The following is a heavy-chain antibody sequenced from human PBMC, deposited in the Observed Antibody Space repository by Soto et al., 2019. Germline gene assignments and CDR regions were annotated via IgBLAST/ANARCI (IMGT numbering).Heavy chain of an antibody. CDR2: IYHSGST. Sequence: SETLSLTCTVSGGSISSSNWWSWVRQPPGKGLEWIGEIYHSGSTNYNPSLKSRVTISVDKSKNQFSLKLSSVTAADTAVYYCASYYYDSSGYYYDYWGQGTLVTVSS. J-gene: IGHJ4*02. CDR3: ASYYYDSSGYYYDY. D-gene: IGHD3-22*01. CDR1: GGSISSSNW. V-gene: IGHV4-4*02.